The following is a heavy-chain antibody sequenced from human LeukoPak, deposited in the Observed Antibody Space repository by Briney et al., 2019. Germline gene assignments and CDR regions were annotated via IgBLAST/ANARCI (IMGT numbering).Heavy chain of an antibody. J-gene: IGHJ4*02. D-gene: IGHD6-6*01. CDR2: INPSGGST. V-gene: IGHV1-46*01. CDR3: ARTAARRFDY. Sequence: PAASVKVSCKASGYTFTSYYTHWVRQAPGQGLEWMGIINPSGGSTSYAQKFQGRVTMTRDTSTSTVYMELSSLRSDDTAVYYCARTAARRFDYWGQGTLVTVSS. CDR1: GYTFTSYY.